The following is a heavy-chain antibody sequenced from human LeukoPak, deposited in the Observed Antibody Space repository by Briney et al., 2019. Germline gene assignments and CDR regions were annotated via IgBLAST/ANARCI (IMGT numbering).Heavy chain of an antibody. D-gene: IGHD2-2*01. CDR3: ARDTGPSGTAFDY. J-gene: IGHJ4*02. V-gene: IGHV4-39*07. Sequence: SETLSLTCTVSGGSITNTGAYWVWIRQSPGKGLEWIGSIYYSGGAYYTPSLRSRVTISVATSKSLFSLTLSSVTAADTAVYYCARDTGPSGTAFDYWGQGILVTVSS. CDR1: GGSITNTGAY. CDR2: IYYSGGA.